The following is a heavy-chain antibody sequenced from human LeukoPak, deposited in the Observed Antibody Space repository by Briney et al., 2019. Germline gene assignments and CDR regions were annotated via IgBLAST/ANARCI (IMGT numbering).Heavy chain of an antibody. Sequence: PGGSLRLSCAASGLTFRSYSMNWVRQAPGKGLGWASSISSSSSYIYYADSVKGRFTISRDNAKNSLYLQMNSLRAEDTAVYYCATKPPIFGVVSDAFDIWGQGTMVTVSS. J-gene: IGHJ3*02. D-gene: IGHD3-3*01. V-gene: IGHV3-21*01. CDR2: ISSSSSYI. CDR3: ATKPPIFGVVSDAFDI. CDR1: GLTFRSYS.